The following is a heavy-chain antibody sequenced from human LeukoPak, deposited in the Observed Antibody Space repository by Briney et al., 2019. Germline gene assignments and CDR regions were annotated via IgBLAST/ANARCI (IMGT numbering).Heavy chain of an antibody. J-gene: IGHJ5*02. CDR2: IYYSGSS. D-gene: IGHD3-22*01. V-gene: IGHV4-59*08. CDR1: GGSISSYY. Sequence: SETPSLTCTVSGGSISSYYWSWIRQPPGKGLEWIGYIYYSGSSNYNPSLKSRVTISVDTSKNQFSLKLSSVTAADTAVYYCARSYYETWFDPWGQGTLVTVSS. CDR3: ARSYYETWFDP.